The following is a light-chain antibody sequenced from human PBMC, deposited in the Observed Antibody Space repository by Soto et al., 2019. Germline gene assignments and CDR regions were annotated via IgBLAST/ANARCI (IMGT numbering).Light chain of an antibody. CDR2: GAF. Sequence: EIVLTQSPGTLSLSPGERATLSCRASQSVSSNFLAWYQQKPGQAPRLLIYGAFNRATGIPDRFSGSGSGTVFTLTISRLVAEDFAVYYCLQYGSSPYTFGQGTKLEIK. CDR3: LQYGSSPYT. J-gene: IGKJ2*01. V-gene: IGKV3-20*01. CDR1: QSVSSNF.